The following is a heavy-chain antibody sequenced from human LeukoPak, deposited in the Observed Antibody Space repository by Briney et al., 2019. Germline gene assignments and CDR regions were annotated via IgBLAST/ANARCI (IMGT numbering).Heavy chain of an antibody. J-gene: IGHJ6*04. D-gene: IGHD2-2*03. CDR2: ISSSGSTI. Sequence: GSLRLSCAASGFTFSSYEMNWVRQAPGKGLEWVSYISSSGSTIYYADSVKGRFTISRDNAKNSLYPQMNSLRAEDTAVYYCARDLLDIVVVPAARHPRYYYYGMDVWGKGTTVTVSS. CDR3: ARDLLDIVVVPAARHPRYYYYGMDV. V-gene: IGHV3-48*03. CDR1: GFTFSSYE.